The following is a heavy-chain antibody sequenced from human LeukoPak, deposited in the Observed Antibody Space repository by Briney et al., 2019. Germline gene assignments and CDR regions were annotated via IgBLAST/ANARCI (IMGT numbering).Heavy chain of an antibody. Sequence: ASVKVSCKASGYTFTGYYMHWVRQAPGQGLEWMGWINPNSGGTNYAQKLQGRVTMTTDTSTSTAYMELRSLRSDDTAVYYCARGYGDKDGMDVWGQGTTVTVSS. CDR2: INPNSGGT. CDR3: ARGYGDKDGMDV. CDR1: GYTFTGYY. D-gene: IGHD4-17*01. V-gene: IGHV1-2*02. J-gene: IGHJ6*02.